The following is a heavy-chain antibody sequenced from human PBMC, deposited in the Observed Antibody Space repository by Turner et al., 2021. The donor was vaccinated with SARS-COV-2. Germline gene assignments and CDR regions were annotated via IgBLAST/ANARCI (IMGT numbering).Heavy chain of an antibody. Sequence: QVHLQESGPGLVKPSETLSLTCSVSGDSMRGYYWSWVRRPPGKGLEWIAYIYHSGSTDYNPSLKSRVTLSVDTSKNYFSLRLDSVTAADTAVYYCARVRIEHGSNYDRTGLHDYWGQGTLVTVSS. J-gene: IGHJ4*02. CDR2: IYHSGST. V-gene: IGHV4-59*01. D-gene: IGHD3-16*01. CDR3: ARVRIEHGSNYDRTGLHDY. CDR1: GDSMRGYY.